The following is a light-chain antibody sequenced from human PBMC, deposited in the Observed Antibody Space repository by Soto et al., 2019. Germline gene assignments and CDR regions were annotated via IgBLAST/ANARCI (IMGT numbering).Light chain of an antibody. V-gene: IGKV1-5*01. CDR1: QTISSW. CDR2: DAS. CDR3: QQYNYFWA. Sequence: DIQMTQSPSTLSGSVGDRVTITCRASQTISSWLAWYQQKPGKAPKLLIYDASNLESGVPSRFSGGGSGTEFSLTISSLQPDDFATYYCQQYNYFWAFGQGTKVDI. J-gene: IGKJ1*01.